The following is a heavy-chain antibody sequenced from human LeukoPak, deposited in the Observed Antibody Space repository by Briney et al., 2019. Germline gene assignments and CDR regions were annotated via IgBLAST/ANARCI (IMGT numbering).Heavy chain of an antibody. V-gene: IGHV1-69*06. Sequence: ASVKVSCKASGGTFSSYAISWVRQAPGQGLEWMGGIIPIFGTANYAQKFQGRVTITADKSTSTAYMELSSLRSEDTAVYYRARDRGITMISLYYFDYWGQGTLVTVSS. CDR1: GGTFSSYA. CDR2: IIPIFGTA. D-gene: IGHD3-22*01. CDR3: ARDRGITMISLYYFDY. J-gene: IGHJ4*02.